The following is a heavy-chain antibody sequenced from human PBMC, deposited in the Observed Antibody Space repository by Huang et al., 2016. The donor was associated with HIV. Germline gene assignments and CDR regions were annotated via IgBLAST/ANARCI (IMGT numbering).Heavy chain of an antibody. CDR2: IRYDVNND. CDR1: GFPFSAYG. CDR3: VKERGSSRARSSFDF. Sequence: QVRLVESGGGVVQPGASLTLSCSASGFPFSAYGMDWVRQGPGKGLEWVSFIRYDVNNDYLIGSVKGRFTISRDNSNNTLYLRMNSLRPEDTAVYYCVKERGSSRARSSFDFWGQGTSVIISS. D-gene: IGHD6-13*01. V-gene: IGHV3-30*02. J-gene: IGHJ3*01.